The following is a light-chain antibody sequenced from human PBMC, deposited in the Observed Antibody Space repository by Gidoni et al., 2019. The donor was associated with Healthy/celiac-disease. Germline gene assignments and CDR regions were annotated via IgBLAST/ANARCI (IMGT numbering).Light chain of an antibody. J-gene: IGKJ2*01. Sequence: DIVFTLSPGTLSLSPGERATLSCRASQSVSSSYLAWYQQKPGQAPRLLIYGASSRATGIPDSFSGSGSGTDFTLTISRLEPEDFAVYYCQQYGSSPGTFGQGTKLEIK. CDR3: QQYGSSPGT. CDR2: GAS. V-gene: IGKV3-20*01. CDR1: QSVSSSY.